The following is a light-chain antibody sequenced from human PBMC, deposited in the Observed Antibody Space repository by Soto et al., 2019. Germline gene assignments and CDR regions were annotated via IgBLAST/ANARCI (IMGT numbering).Light chain of an antibody. J-gene: IGKJ5*01. CDR1: QSLLNRHGNTD. Sequence: DVAAPESPLSLPVTVGPRASISCRSRQSLLNRHGNTDLNWSQQRPAQSPRRRIYNVSNRDTKAPDTFSGSGTSTDFTVTISRVEAERVGGYFCMQGTHRWITFSQGTRL. CDR2: NVS. V-gene: IGKV2-30*01. CDR3: MQGTHRWIT.